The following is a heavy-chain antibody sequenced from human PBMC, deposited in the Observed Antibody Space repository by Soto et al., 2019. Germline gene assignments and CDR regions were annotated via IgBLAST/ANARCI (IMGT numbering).Heavy chain of an antibody. CDR2: IHYTGST. D-gene: IGHD5-18*01. CDR3: ARLPTGNNYGRFDY. Sequence: QVQLQESGPGLVKPSETLSLTCTVSGASVSSDSYYWSWIRQPPGTGLEWIGNIHYTGSTNYIPSLKSRFTISGDTSKNQFCLKLSSVTAADTAVYYCARLPTGNNYGRFDYWGQGPLVTVAS. CDR1: GASVSSDSYY. J-gene: IGHJ4*02. V-gene: IGHV4-61*01.